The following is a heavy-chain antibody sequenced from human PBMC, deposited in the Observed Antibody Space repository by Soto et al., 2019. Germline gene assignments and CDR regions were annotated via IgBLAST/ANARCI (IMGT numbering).Heavy chain of an antibody. CDR2: IYWDDDK. CDR3: AQWGWVVRGGDYFDY. Sequence: QITLKESGPTLVKPTQTLTLTCTFSGFSLSTSGVGVGWIRQPPGKALEWLALIYWDDDKRYSPSLKSRLTSTQDTSKNQVGLTMTNMDPVDTATYYCAQWGWVVRGGDYFDYCGQGTLVTVSS. J-gene: IGHJ4*02. V-gene: IGHV2-5*02. CDR1: GFSLSTSGVG. D-gene: IGHD2-15*01.